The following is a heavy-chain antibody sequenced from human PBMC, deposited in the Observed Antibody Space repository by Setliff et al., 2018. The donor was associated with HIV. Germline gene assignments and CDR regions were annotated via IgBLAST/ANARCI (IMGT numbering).Heavy chain of an antibody. CDR3: ARDASISSPYDAFDI. J-gene: IGHJ3*02. Sequence: GESLKISCAASGFTFSSYAMHWVRQAPGKGLEYVSSISSNGGNTYYASSLKGRFTISRDNSKNTLYLQMGSLRAEDMAVHYCARDASISSPYDAFDIWGQGTMVTVSS. CDR1: GFTFSSYA. V-gene: IGHV3-64*01. D-gene: IGHD6-6*01. CDR2: ISSNGGNT.